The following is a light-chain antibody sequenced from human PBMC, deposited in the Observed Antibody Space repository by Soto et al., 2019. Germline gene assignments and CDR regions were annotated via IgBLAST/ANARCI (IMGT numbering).Light chain of an antibody. CDR2: DVS. J-gene: IGLJ2*01. CDR3: TSWTTSTTMI. Sequence: QSALTQPASVSGSPGQSITITCTGTRSDIGAYNFVSWYQQHPGEVPKLMLYDVSIRPSGVSNRFSGSKSGNTASLTISGRQAEDEADYYCTSWTTSTTMIFGGGTKVTVL. CDR1: RSDIGAYNF. V-gene: IGLV2-14*03.